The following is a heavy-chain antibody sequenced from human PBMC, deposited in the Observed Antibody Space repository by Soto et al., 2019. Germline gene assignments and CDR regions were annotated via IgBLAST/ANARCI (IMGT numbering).Heavy chain of an antibody. CDR2: IIPIFGTA. CDR1: GGTFSSYA. J-gene: IGHJ5*02. V-gene: IGHV1-69*13. CDR3: ARGVSIWCRDLHWCCP. D-gene: IGHD3-10*01. Sequence: SVKVSCKASGGTFSSYAISWVRQAPGQGLEWMGGIIPIFGTANYAQKFQGRVTITADESTSTAYMELSSLRSEDTAVYYCARGVSIWCRDLHWCCPWGQGTLVSVSS.